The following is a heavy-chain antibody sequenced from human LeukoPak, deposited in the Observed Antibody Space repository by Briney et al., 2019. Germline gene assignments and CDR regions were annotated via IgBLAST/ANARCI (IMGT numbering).Heavy chain of an antibody. D-gene: IGHD5-18*01. CDR1: GFAFSNYG. J-gene: IGHJ4*02. CDR3: TREGGYSYGSDY. V-gene: IGHV3-23*01. Sequence: GGSLRLSCAASGFAFSNYGINWVRQAPGKGLEWVSGITGSGVTTYYADSVKGRFTISRDNSKNTVYLQMDSLKTEDTAVYYCTREGGYSYGSDYWGQGTLVTVSS. CDR2: ITGSGVTT.